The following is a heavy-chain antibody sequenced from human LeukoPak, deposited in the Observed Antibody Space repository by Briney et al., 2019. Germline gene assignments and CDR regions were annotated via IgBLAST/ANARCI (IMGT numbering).Heavy chain of an antibody. V-gene: IGHV1-18*01. D-gene: IGHD3-22*01. CDR1: GGTFSSYA. CDR2: ISAYNGNT. Sequence: ASVKVSCKASGGTFSSYAISWVRQAPGQGLEWMGWISAYNGNTNYAQKLQGRVTMTTDTSTSTAYMELRSLRSDDTAVYYCARIPYYYDSSGYYYAYYFDYWGRGTLVTVSS. J-gene: IGHJ4*02. CDR3: ARIPYYYDSSGYYYAYYFDY.